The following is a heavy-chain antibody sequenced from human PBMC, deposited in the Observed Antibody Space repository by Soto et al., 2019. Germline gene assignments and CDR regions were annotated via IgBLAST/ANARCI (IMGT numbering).Heavy chain of an antibody. V-gene: IGHV3-30-3*01. Sequence: QVQLVESGGGVVQPGRSLRLSCAASGFTFSHYAMHWVRQAPGKGLEWVARISYDGSNKYYADSVKGRFTISRDNSKNTLSLQMNSLTTEDTAVYYCAREHGDPTYNWFDPWGQGTLVTVSS. J-gene: IGHJ5*02. CDR1: GFTFSHYA. CDR3: AREHGDPTYNWFDP. CDR2: ISYDGSNK. D-gene: IGHD4-17*01.